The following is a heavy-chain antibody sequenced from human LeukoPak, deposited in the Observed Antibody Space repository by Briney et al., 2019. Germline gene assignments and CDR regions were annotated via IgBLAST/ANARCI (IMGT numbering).Heavy chain of an antibody. Sequence: GGSLRLSCVASGFTFSRHSMNWVRQAPGKGLEWVSSISTSRSYISYADSVMGRFTISRDNAKNSLYLQMNSLRAEDTAVYYCARDTRGGDYYDSGSGGWGQGTLVTVSS. CDR1: GFTFSRHS. D-gene: IGHD3-22*01. J-gene: IGHJ4*02. CDR2: ISTSRSYI. CDR3: ARDTRGGDYYDSGSGG. V-gene: IGHV3-21*01.